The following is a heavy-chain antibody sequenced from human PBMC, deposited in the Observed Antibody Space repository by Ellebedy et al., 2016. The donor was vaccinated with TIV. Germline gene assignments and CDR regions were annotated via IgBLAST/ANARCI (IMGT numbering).Heavy chain of an antibody. D-gene: IGHD6-19*01. CDR2: IKQDASER. CDR1: GFTFSNYW. V-gene: IGHV3-7*01. Sequence: GGSLRLSCVASGFTFSNYWISWVRQAPGKGLEWVANIKQDASERYYVDSVKGRFSISRDNAKNSIYLQMNSLRDEDTAVYYCARDQWLGRAYYFDSWGQGILLIVSS. CDR3: ARDQWLGRAYYFDS. J-gene: IGHJ4*02.